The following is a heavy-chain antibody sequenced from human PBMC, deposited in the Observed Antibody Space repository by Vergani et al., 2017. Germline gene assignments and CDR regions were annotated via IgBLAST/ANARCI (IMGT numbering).Heavy chain of an antibody. CDR3: TRQRSDY. V-gene: IGHV3-73*01. CDR1: GFTFSSYA. J-gene: IGHJ4*02. Sequence: EVQLLESGGGLVQPGGSLRLPCAASGFTFSSYAMSWVRQASGKGLEWVGRIRSKANSYATAYAASVKGRFTISRDDSKNTAYLQMNSLKTEDTAVYYCTRQRSDYWGQGTLVTVSS. CDR2: IRSKANSYAT.